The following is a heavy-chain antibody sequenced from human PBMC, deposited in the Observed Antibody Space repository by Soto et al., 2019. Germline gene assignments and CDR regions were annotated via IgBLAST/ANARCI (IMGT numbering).Heavy chain of an antibody. CDR1: GFTFSSYG. D-gene: IGHD3-22*01. CDR3: ANSYYYDSSGYPGDY. J-gene: IGHJ4*02. V-gene: IGHV3-30*18. CDR2: ISYDGSNK. Sequence: GGSLRLPCAASGFTFSSYGMHWVRQAPGKGLEWVAVISYDGSNKYYADSVKGRFTISRDNSKNTLYLQMNSLRAEDTAVYYCANSYYYDSSGYPGDYWGQGTLVTVSS.